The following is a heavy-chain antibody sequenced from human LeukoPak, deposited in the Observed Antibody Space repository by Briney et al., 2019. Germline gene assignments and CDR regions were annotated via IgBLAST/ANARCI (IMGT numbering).Heavy chain of an antibody. V-gene: IGHV3-21*01. CDR1: GFTFSSYS. J-gene: IGHJ4*02. CDR3: ARERSRAGCNGSIGR. D-gene: IGHD5-24*01. CDR2: ISSSSSYI. Sequence: GGSLRLSCAASGFTFSSYSMNWVRQAPGKGLEWVSSISSSSSYIYYADSVKGRFTISRDNSKNTLYLQMNSLRAEDTAVYYCARERSRAGCNGSIGRWGQETLANVS.